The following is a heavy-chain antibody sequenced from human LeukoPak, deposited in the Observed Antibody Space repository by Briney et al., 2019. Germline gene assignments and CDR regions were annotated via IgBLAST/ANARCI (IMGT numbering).Heavy chain of an antibody. CDR3: ARGQIQLWFP. D-gene: IGHD5-18*01. Sequence: PGGSLRLSCAVSGFTFSSYWMSWVRQAPGKGLEWVANIKQDGSEKYYVDSVKGRFTISRVNAKNSLYLQMNSLRAEDTAVYYCARGQIQLWFPWGQGTLVTVSS. V-gene: IGHV3-7*01. J-gene: IGHJ5*02. CDR1: GFTFSSYW. CDR2: IKQDGSEK.